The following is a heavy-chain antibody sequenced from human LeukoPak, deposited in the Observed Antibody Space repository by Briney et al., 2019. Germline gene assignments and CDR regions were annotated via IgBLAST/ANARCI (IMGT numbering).Heavy chain of an antibody. J-gene: IGHJ3*02. CDR3: AKVTGSGSYLADAFDI. CDR1: GLTFSSYG. CDR2: ISGSGDST. D-gene: IGHD3-10*01. V-gene: IGHV3-23*01. Sequence: TGGSLRLSCAASGLTFSSYGMNWVRQAPGKGLEWVSSISGSGDSTYHADSVRGRFTVSRDNSKNTLYLQMKSLRAEDTAVCYCAKVTGSGSYLADAFDIWGHGTVVSVSS.